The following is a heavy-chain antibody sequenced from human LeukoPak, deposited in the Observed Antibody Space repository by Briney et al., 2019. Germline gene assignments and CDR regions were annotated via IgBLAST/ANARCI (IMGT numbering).Heavy chain of an antibody. Sequence: ASVKVSSKASGYTFTSYGISWVRQAPGQGLEWMGWISAYNGNTNYAQKLQGRVTMTTDTSTSTSYMELRSLRSDDTAVHYCANTAMVIVEVCFDYWGQGTLVTVSS. CDR1: GYTFTSYG. CDR3: ANTAMVIVEVCFDY. J-gene: IGHJ4*02. CDR2: ISAYNGNT. D-gene: IGHD5-18*01. V-gene: IGHV1-18*01.